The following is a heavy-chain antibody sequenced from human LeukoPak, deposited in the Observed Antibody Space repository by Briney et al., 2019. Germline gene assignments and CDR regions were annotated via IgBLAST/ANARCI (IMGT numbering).Heavy chain of an antibody. D-gene: IGHD1-7*01. CDR1: GWSFNDYY. V-gene: IGHV4-34*01. CDR2: INDSGRI. Sequence: PSETLSLTCAVYGWSFNDYYWNWIRQPPGKGLEWIGEINDSGRINYNPSLMSRVTVSVDTSKNQFSLRLTSVTATDTAVYYCARRWNYGRNCYIDVWGNAATVSVSS. CDR3: ARRWNYGRNCYIDV. J-gene: IGHJ6*03.